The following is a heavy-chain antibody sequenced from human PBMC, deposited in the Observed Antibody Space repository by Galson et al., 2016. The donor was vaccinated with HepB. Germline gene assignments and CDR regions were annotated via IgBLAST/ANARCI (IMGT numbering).Heavy chain of an antibody. V-gene: IGHV5-51*03. CDR3: AVGEGVKPFDY. D-gene: IGHD1-26*01. J-gene: IGHJ4*02. Sequence: QSGAEVKKPGESLKISCKGSGDSFSNYWIGWVRQMPGKGLEWMGIIYPDDSDTRYGPSFQGQVSISADKSISTAYLQWSTLKASDTAMYYCAVGEGVKPFDYWGQGTLVTVSS. CDR1: GDSFSNYW. CDR2: IYPDDSDT.